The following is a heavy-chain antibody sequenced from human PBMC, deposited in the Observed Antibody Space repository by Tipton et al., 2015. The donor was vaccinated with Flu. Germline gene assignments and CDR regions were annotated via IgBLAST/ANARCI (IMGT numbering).Heavy chain of an antibody. V-gene: IGHV4-38-2*02. CDR2: IHYSGSP. Sequence: GLVKPSETLSLTCTVSGYSMRSDYFWGWIRQPPGKGLEWIGNIHYSGSPHYNPSLKSRVTISIDTSKHQFSLKLSSVTAADTAVYYCAGSGWYAGDYWGQGTLVTVSS. D-gene: IGHD6-19*01. J-gene: IGHJ4*02. CDR1: GYSMRSDYF. CDR3: AGSGWYAGDY.